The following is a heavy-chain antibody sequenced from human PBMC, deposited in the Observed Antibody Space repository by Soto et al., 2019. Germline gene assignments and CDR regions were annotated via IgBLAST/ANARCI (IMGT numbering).Heavy chain of an antibody. CDR1: GYTFTSYD. CDR2: MNPSTGST. CDR3: ARGRLVAGTVDY. V-gene: IGHV1-8*01. Sequence: QVQLVQYGAEVKKPGASVKVSCKASGYTFTSYDIKWVRQATGQGLEWMGWMNPSTGSTGFAQKFQGGVTMSSNTSISTAYLELSSLTSEDTAVYYCARGRLVAGTVDYWGQGTLVTVSS. D-gene: IGHD6-19*01. J-gene: IGHJ4*02.